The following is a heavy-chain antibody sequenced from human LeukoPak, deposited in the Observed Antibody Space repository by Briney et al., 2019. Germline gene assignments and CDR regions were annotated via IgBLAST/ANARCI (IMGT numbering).Heavy chain of an antibody. J-gene: IGHJ5*02. D-gene: IGHD3-10*01. CDR3: ARDRFTMVRASTNNWFDP. CDR1: GYTFTGYY. V-gene: IGHV1-2*02. CDR2: INPNSGGT. Sequence: ASVKVSCKASGYTFTGYYMHWVRQAPGQGLEWMGWINPNSGGTNYAQKFQGRVTMTRDTSISTAYMELSRLRSDDTAVYYCARDRFTMVRASTNNWFDPWGQGTLVTVSS.